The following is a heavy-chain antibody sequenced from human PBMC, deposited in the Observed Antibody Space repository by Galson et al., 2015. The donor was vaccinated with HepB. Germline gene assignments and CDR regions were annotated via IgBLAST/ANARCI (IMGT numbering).Heavy chain of an antibody. CDR2: ISASSDTR. Sequence: SLRLSCAASGFTFSSYSMNWVRQAPGKGLEWVSYISASSDTRYHADSVKGRFTISRDNAKKSLYLQMNSLRDEDTAVYYCARDFFVGGGQVVVDAFDMWGQGTMVTVSA. CDR3: ARDFFVGGGQVVVDAFDM. D-gene: IGHD3-22*01. V-gene: IGHV3-48*02. J-gene: IGHJ3*02. CDR1: GFTFSSYS.